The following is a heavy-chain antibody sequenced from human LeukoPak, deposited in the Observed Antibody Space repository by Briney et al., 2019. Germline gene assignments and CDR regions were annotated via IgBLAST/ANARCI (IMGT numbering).Heavy chain of an antibody. J-gene: IGHJ4*02. D-gene: IGHD2-8*02. CDR1: GFTVSSTY. Sequence: GGSLRLSCAASGFTVSSTYMSWVRQAPGKGLEWVSSISSSGGDYTYYADSVKGRFTISRDNSKNSLYLQMNSLRAEDTAVYFCAKRSQPSTDFFDYWGQGTLVTVSS. V-gene: IGHV3-23*01. CDR3: AKRSQPSTDFFDY. CDR2: ISSSGGDYT.